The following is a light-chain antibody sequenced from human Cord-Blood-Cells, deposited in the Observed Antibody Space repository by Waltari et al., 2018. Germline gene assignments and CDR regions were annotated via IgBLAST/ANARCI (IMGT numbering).Light chain of an antibody. Sequence: EIVLTHSPAPLPLSPGERPTLSCRASQSVSSYLAWYQQNPGQAPRLLTYDASNRATGIPARFSGSGSGTDFTLTISSLEPEDFAVYYCQQRSNWLTFGGGTKVEIK. CDR3: QQRSNWLT. J-gene: IGKJ4*01. V-gene: IGKV3-11*01. CDR2: DAS. CDR1: QSVSSY.